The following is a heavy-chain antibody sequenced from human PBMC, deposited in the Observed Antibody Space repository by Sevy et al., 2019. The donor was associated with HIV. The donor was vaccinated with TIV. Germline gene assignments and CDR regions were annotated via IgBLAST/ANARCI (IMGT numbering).Heavy chain of an antibody. CDR1: GFSFSGYG. J-gene: IGHJ6*02. D-gene: IGHD3-3*01. V-gene: IGHV3-64D*06. Sequence: GGSLRLSCAASGFSFSGYGMHWVRQAPGKGLKYVSAISSDGVSTYYTDSVRGRFTISRDNSKNTLYLQMSSLRVEDTAVYYCVKDPDYNFWRGDYGMDVWGQGTTVTVSS. CDR3: VKDPDYNFWRGDYGMDV. CDR2: ISSDGVST.